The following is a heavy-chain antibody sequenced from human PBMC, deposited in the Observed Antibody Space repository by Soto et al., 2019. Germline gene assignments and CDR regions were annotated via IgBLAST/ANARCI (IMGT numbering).Heavy chain of an antibody. V-gene: IGHV3-23*01. CDR1: GFTFSSYA. J-gene: IGHJ6*02. D-gene: IGHD3-3*01. CDR3: AKRDVITIFGVPYGMDV. CDR2: ISGSGGST. Sequence: EVQLLESGGGLVQPGGSLRLSCAASGFTFSSYAMSWVRQAPGKGLEWVSAISGSGGSTYYADSVKGRFTISRDNSKNTLYLQMNSLRAEDTAVYYCAKRDVITIFGVPYGMDVWGQGTTVTVSS.